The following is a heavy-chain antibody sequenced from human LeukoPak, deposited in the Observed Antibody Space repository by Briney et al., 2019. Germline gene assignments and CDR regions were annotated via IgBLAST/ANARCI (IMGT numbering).Heavy chain of an antibody. CDR2: IYKGGST. CDR3: ARGGSNWGYYFDY. Sequence: SETLSLTCIVSGGSVSSGSSYWSWIRQPPGKGLEWIGHIYKGGSTNYNVSLKSRVTMSVDTSKNQFSLKLSSVTAADTAVYYCARGGSNWGYYFDYWGQGTLVTVSS. V-gene: IGHV4-61*01. J-gene: IGHJ4*02. D-gene: IGHD7-27*01. CDR1: GGSVSSGSSY.